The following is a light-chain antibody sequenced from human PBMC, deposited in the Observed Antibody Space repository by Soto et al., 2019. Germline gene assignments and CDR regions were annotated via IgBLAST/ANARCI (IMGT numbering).Light chain of an antibody. J-gene: IGLJ1*01. CDR3: CSSAPESTYV. CDR1: SSDVGSYNL. CDR2: EGS. V-gene: IGLV2-23*01. Sequence: QSVLTQSASVSGSPGQSITISCTGTSSDVGSYNLVCWYQQHPGKAPKLMIYEGSKRPSGVSNRFSGSKSGNTASLTISGLQAGDEADYFCCSSAPESTYVFGTGTKVTVL.